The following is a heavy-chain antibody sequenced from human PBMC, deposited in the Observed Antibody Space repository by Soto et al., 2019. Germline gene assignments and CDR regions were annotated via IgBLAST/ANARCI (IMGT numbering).Heavy chain of an antibody. Sequence: SETLSLTCTVSGGSISSSSYYWDWIRQPPGEGLEWIGSVYYGGSTYYNPSLKSRVTISVDTSKNQFSLNLNSVTAADTAVYYCARRTGTWGQGTLVTVSS. J-gene: IGHJ4*02. CDR1: GGSISSSSYY. V-gene: IGHV4-39*01. D-gene: IGHD2-2*01. CDR3: ARRTGT. CDR2: VYYGGST.